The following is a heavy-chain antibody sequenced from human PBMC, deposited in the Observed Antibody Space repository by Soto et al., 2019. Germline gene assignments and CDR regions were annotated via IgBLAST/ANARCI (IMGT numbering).Heavy chain of an antibody. V-gene: IGHV1-69*06. CDR1: GGTFSSYA. CDR2: IIPIFGTA. CDR3: ASLRYCTNGVCYYAFDI. J-gene: IGHJ3*02. Sequence: ASVKVSCKASGGTFSSYAISWVRQAPGQGLEWMGGIIPIFGTANYAQKFQGRVTITADKSTSTAYMELSSLRSEDTAVYYCASLRYCTNGVCYYAFDIWGQGTMVTVSS. D-gene: IGHD2-8*01.